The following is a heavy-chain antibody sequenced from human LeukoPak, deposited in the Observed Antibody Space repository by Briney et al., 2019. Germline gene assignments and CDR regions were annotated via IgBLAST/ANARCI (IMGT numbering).Heavy chain of an antibody. Sequence: ASVKVSCKASGYTFTSYGISWVRQAPGQGLEWLGWISAYNGNTNYAQKLQGRVTMTTDTSTSTAYMELRSLRSDDTAVYYCARIVGATSGYYYYYMDVWGKGTTVTVSS. CDR1: GYTFTSYG. D-gene: IGHD1-26*01. CDR3: ARIVGATSGYYYYYMDV. V-gene: IGHV1-18*01. CDR2: ISAYNGNT. J-gene: IGHJ6*03.